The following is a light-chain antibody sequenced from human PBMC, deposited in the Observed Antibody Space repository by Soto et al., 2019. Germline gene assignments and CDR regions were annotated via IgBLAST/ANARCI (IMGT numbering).Light chain of an antibody. CDR1: QGVSSN. J-gene: IGKJ1*01. V-gene: IGKV3-15*01. CDR3: EQYINLWT. Sequence: VMTQSPAALSVSTGERATLSCRASQGVSSNLACYQHKPGQGPRLLIYGASTWATGIPDRFSGSGSGTDFTLTISSLQSEDFGVYSGEQYINLWTFGQGTKVAIK. CDR2: GAS.